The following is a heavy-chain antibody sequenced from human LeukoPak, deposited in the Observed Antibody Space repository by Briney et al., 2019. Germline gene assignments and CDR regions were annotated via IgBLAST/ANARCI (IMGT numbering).Heavy chain of an antibody. CDR1: GFTFDDYA. D-gene: IGHD6-13*01. J-gene: IGHJ4*02. V-gene: IGHV3-9*01. Sequence: GGSLRLSCAASGFTFDDYAVHWVRQAPGKGLEWVSGISWNSGSIGYADSVKGRFTISRDNAKNSLYLQMNSLRAEDTALYYCAKDPRFSIAAASYFDYWGQGTLVTVSP. CDR2: ISWNSGSI. CDR3: AKDPRFSIAAASYFDY.